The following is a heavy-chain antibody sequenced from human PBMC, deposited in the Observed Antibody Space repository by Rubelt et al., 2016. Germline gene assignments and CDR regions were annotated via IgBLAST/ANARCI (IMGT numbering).Heavy chain of an antibody. V-gene: IGHV3-48*01. D-gene: IGHD6-13*01. Sequence: EVQLVESGGGLVQPGGSRRLSCAASGFIFSSYSMSWVRQAPGKGLEWVSYISTSSTTIYYADSVKGRFTISRDNAKNSLYLQMNSLRAEDTAVYYCAKGSTWGGMAVADTWGQGTLVTVS. CDR3: AKGSTWGGMAVADT. CDR1: GFIFSSYS. CDR2: ISTSSTTI. J-gene: IGHJ4*02.